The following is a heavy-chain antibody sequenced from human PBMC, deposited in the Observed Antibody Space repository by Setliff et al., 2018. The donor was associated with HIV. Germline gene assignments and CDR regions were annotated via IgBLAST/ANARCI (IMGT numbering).Heavy chain of an antibody. D-gene: IGHD3-22*01. V-gene: IGHV4-34*01. CDR2: INHSGSP. CDR3: ARDNYYDSSGIDY. Sequence: PSETLSLTCGVFGGSFSGSYWSWIRQSPGKGLEWIGEINHSGSPNYNPSLKSRVTISVDTSKSQFSLKLSSVTAADTAVYYCARDNYYDSSGIDYWGQGTLVTVSS. CDR1: GGSFSGSY. J-gene: IGHJ4*02.